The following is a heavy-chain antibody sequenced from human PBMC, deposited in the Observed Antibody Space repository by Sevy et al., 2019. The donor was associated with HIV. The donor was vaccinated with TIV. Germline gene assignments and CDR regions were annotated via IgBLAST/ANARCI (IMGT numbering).Heavy chain of an antibody. J-gene: IGHJ3*02. CDR3: AKKQYFYESSGYRDGFDI. V-gene: IGHV3-33*08. CDR2: IWKDGSHE. Sequence: GGSLRFSCAASGFTFSDYGMHWVRQAPGRGLEWVAVIWKDGSHEYYADSVKGRFTISRDNSKDTLYLQMNSLRAEDTAVYYSAKKQYFYESSGYRDGFDIWGQGTVVTVSS. CDR1: GFTFSDYG. D-gene: IGHD3-22*01.